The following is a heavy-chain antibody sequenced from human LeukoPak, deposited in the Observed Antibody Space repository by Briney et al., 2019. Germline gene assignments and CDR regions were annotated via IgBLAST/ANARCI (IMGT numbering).Heavy chain of an antibody. CDR1: GFTFSSHS. CDR2: ISSSSSTI. J-gene: IGHJ4*02. Sequence: GGSLRLSCAAFGFTFSSHSMNWVRQAPGKGLEWVSYISSSSSTIYYAGSVKGRFTISRDNAKNSLYLQMNSLRAEDTAVYYCASHWGSSSWACECWGQGTLVTVSS. D-gene: IGHD6-13*01. CDR3: ASHWGSSSWACEC. V-gene: IGHV3-48*04.